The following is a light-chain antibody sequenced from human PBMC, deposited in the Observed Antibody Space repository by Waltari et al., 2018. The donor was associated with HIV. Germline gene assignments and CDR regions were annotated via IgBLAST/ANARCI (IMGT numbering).Light chain of an antibody. CDR3: QQRSNWPIT. CDR1: SSVSNY. Sequence: EIVLTQSPATLSLSPGERPTLSCRASSSVSNYLAWYQQKPGQAPRLLIYGAYSRATGIPARFSGSGSGTDFTLTISSLEPGDFAVYYCQQRSNWPITFGQGTRLEIK. V-gene: IGKV3-11*01. J-gene: IGKJ5*01. CDR2: GAY.